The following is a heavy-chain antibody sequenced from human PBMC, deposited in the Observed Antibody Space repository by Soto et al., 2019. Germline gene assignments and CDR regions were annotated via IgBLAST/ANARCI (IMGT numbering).Heavy chain of an antibody. Sequence: EVQLLESGGGLVQPGGSLGLSCAASGFTFSSYALSWFRQAPGKGLAWVSGISVSGGSTYYADSVKGRFTISRDNSKNTLYLQMNSLRAEDTAVYYCASNTRYDPPDYWGQGTLVTVSS. CDR1: GFTFSSYA. D-gene: IGHD3-16*01. J-gene: IGHJ4*02. CDR3: ASNTRYDPPDY. CDR2: ISVSGGST. V-gene: IGHV3-23*01.